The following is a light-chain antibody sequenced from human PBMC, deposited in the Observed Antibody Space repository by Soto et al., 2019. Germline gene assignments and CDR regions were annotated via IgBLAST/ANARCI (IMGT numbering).Light chain of an antibody. J-gene: IGLJ3*02. CDR1: SSDIGGYNY. Sequence: QSALTQTPSASGSPGQSVTISCTGTSSDIGGYNYVSWYRQHPGKAPKLMIFEVSKRPSGVPYRFSGSKFGNTASLTVSGLQTEDEADYDCTVFAGRNTLLFGGGTKLAVL. CDR2: EVS. CDR3: TVFAGRNTLL. V-gene: IGLV2-8*01.